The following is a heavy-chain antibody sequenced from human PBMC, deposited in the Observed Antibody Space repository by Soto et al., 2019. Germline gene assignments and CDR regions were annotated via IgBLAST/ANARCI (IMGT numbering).Heavy chain of an antibody. V-gene: IGHV3-30-3*01. D-gene: IGHD2-21*02. J-gene: IGHJ4*02. Sequence: ESGGGVVQPGRSLRLSCAASGFTFSSYAMHWVRQAPGKGLEWVSVISYDGSNKYYADSVKGRFTISRDNSNNTLYLQMNSLRAEDTAVYYWARGMPLAYCGGDCDPDYWCQGTLVTVSS. CDR1: GFTFSSYA. CDR2: ISYDGSNK. CDR3: ARGMPLAYCGGDCDPDY.